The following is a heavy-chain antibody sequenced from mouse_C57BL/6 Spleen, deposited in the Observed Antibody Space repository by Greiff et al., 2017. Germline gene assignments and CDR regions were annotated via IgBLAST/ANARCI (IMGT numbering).Heavy chain of an antibody. Sequence: VQLQQSGAELVKPGASVKISCKASGYAFSSYWMNWVKQRPGQGLEWIGQIYPGDGDTNYNGKFKGKATLTADRSSSTAYMQHSSLTSEDSAVYFCEGSTYDYDEGYYAMDYWGQGTSVTVSS. CDR2: IYPGDGDT. CDR1: GYAFSSYW. J-gene: IGHJ4*01. CDR3: EGSTYDYDEGYYAMDY. D-gene: IGHD2-4*01. V-gene: IGHV1-80*01.